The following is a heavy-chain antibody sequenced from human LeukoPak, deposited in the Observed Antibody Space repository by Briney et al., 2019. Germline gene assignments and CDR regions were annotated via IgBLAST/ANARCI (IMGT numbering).Heavy chain of an antibody. CDR3: ARGAASGYCSGGSCYSGHFQH. CDR1: GYTFTAYY. Sequence: ASVKVSCKASGYTFTAYYMHWLRQAPGQGLEWMGWINPNSGGTNYAQNFQGWVTMTRDTSISTAYMELSRLRSDDTAVYYCARGAASGYCSGGSCYSGHFQHWGQGTLVTVSS. D-gene: IGHD2-15*01. CDR2: INPNSGGT. V-gene: IGHV1-2*04. J-gene: IGHJ1*01.